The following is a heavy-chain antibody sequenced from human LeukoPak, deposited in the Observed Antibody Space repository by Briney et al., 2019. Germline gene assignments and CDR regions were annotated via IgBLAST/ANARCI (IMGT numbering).Heavy chain of an antibody. CDR3: AREMDTAMANGAFDI. CDR1: GFTLSSYW. Sequence: PGGSLRLSCAASGFTLSSYWMHWVRQAPGKGLVWVSRINSDGSSTSYADSVQGRFTISRDNAKNTLYLQMNSLRAEDTAVYYCAREMDTAMANGAFDIWGQGTMVTVSS. J-gene: IGHJ3*02. V-gene: IGHV3-74*01. CDR2: INSDGSST. D-gene: IGHD5-18*01.